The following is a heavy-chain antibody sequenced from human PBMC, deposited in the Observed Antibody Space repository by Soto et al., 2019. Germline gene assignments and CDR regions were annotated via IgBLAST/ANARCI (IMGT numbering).Heavy chain of an antibody. V-gene: IGHV3-73*01. D-gene: IGHD4-17*01. CDR2: IRGKLHSHAT. CDR1: GFIVSDSA. CDR3: SRTDYGDYSQIGRFDP. J-gene: IGHJ5*02. Sequence: GGSLRLSCAASGFIVSDSAIHWVRQASGKGLEWVGRIRGKLHSHATSYAASLRGRFTISRDDSHNTAYLQMDNLRTEDSAVYYCSRTDYGDYSQIGRFDPWGQGTLVTVS.